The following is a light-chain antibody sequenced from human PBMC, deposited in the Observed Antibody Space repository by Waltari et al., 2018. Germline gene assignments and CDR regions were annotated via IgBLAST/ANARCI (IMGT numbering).Light chain of an antibody. V-gene: IGLV2-14*03. J-gene: IGLJ2*01. Sequence: QSALTQPASVSGSPGQSVTISCTGPQRDIGDYYSLSWYQQHPGKAPKLIFYDVSDRPSGVSNRFSGSKSGNTASLTISGLQAEDEADYYCSSYTSSSTVLFGGGTKLTVL. CDR2: DVS. CDR3: SSYTSSSTVL. CDR1: QRDIGDYYS.